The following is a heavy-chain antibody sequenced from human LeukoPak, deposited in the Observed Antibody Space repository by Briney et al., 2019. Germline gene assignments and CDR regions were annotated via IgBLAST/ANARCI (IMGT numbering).Heavy chain of an antibody. CDR3: ARDGFVGAADY. V-gene: IGHV3-7*01. Sequence: GWSLRLSCAASEFIFSGYWMNWVRQAPGKGLEGVANIKQDGSEKQYVDSVRGRFTISRDNAKNSLYLQMNSLRVEDTAVYYCARDGFVGAADYWGQGTLVTVSS. J-gene: IGHJ4*02. CDR1: EFIFSGYW. D-gene: IGHD6-13*01. CDR2: IKQDGSEK.